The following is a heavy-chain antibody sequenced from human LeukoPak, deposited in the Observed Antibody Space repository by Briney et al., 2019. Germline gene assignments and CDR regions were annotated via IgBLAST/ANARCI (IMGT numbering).Heavy chain of an antibody. D-gene: IGHD6-6*01. CDR3: ARNQGSSSLYYFYYMDV. CDR2: INPNSGGT. J-gene: IGHJ6*03. V-gene: IGHV1-2*02. Sequence: GASVKVSCKASGYTFTAYYMHWVRQAPGQGLEWMGWINPNSGGTNYAQKFQGRVTMTRDTSTSTAYMEVSRLSSDDTAVYYCARNQGSSSLYYFYYMDVWGKGTTVTVSS. CDR1: GYTFTAYY.